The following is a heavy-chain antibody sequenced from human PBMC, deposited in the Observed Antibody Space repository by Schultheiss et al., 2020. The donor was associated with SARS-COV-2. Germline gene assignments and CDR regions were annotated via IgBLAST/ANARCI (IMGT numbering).Heavy chain of an antibody. D-gene: IGHD6-13*01. Sequence: SQTLSLTCTVSGGSISSSSYYWGWIRQPPGKGLEWIGSIYYSGSTYYNPSLKSRVTISVDTSKNQFSLKLSSVTAADTAVYYCARGRSSSWYGGDYWGQGTLVTVSS. CDR1: GGSISSSSYY. V-gene: IGHV4-39*01. CDR3: ARGRSSSWYGGDY. J-gene: IGHJ4*02. CDR2: IYYSGST.